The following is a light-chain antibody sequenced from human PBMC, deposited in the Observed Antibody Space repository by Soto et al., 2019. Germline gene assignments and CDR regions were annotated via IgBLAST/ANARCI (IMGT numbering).Light chain of an antibody. V-gene: IGKV3-20*01. CDR2: GAS. Sequence: EIALTQSPGTLSLSPGERATLSCRASQSVSSSYLAWYQQKPGQAPRLLIYGASSRATGIPGRFSGSGSGTDFTLTISRLEPEDFAVYYCHQYGSSPLTFGGGTKVEIK. CDR3: HQYGSSPLT. J-gene: IGKJ4*01. CDR1: QSVSSSY.